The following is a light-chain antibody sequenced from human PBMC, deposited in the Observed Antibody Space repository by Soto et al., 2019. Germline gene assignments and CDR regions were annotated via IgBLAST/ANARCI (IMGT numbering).Light chain of an antibody. CDR3: QQRGNWPAYT. CDR1: QSVSSY. J-gene: IGKJ2*01. Sequence: EIVLTQSPATLSLSPGERATLSCRASQSVSSYLAWYQQKPGQAPRLLIYDASIRTTGIPARFSGSGSGTDFTLTISSLEPEDFAVYYCQQRGNWPAYTFGQGTKLEIK. V-gene: IGKV3-11*01. CDR2: DAS.